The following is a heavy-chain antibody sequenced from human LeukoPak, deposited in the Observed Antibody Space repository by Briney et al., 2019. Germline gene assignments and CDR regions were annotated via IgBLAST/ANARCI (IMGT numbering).Heavy chain of an antibody. J-gene: IGHJ4*02. Sequence: GGSLRLSCAASGFTFSSYAMSWVCQAPGKGLEWVSVISGSGGSTSYADSVKGRFTISRDNSKNTLYLQMHSLRAEDTAVYYCAKKTGTVDRYFDYWGQGTLVTVSS. D-gene: IGHD1-7*01. CDR1: GFTFSSYA. CDR3: AKKTGTVDRYFDY. CDR2: ISGSGGST. V-gene: IGHV3-23*01.